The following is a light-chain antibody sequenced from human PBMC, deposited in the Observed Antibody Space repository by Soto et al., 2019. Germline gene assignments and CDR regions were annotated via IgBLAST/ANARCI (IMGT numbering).Light chain of an antibody. CDR1: QSVSSSY. Sequence: EIVLTQSPGTLSLSPGERATLSCRASQSVSSSYLAWYQQKPGQAPRLLIYGASSRATCIPDRFSGSGSGTDFSLTISRLEPEYFAVYYCQQYGSSPRVTFGQGTKLEIK. CDR3: QQYGSSPRVT. J-gene: IGKJ2*01. CDR2: GAS. V-gene: IGKV3-20*01.